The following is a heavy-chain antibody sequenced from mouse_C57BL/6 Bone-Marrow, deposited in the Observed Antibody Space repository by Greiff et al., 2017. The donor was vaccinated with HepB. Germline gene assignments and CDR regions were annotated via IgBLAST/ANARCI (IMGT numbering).Heavy chain of an antibody. D-gene: IGHD2-4*01. CDR3: VTKGYDYAWFAY. J-gene: IGHJ3*01. CDR1: GFSLTSYG. CDR2: IWRGGST. Sequence: QVQLKESGPGLVQPSQSLSITCTVSGFSLTSYGVHWVRQSPGKGLEWLGVIWRGGSTDYNAAFMSRLSITKDNSKSQVFFKMNSMQADDTAIYYCVTKGYDYAWFAYWGQGTLVTVSA. V-gene: IGHV2-5*01.